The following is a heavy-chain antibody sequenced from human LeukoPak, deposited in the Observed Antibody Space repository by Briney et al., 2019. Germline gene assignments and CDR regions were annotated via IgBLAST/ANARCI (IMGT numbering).Heavy chain of an antibody. J-gene: IGHJ5*02. V-gene: IGHV3-23*01. CDR2: ISGSGGST. D-gene: IGHD6-13*01. CDR3: ARGMGGGSSWYWFDP. Sequence: GGSLRLSCAASGFTFSSYAMSWVRQAPGKGLEWVSAISGSGGSTYYADSVKGRFTISRDNSKNTLYLQMNSLRAEDTAVYYCARGMGGGSSWYWFDPWGQGTLVTVSS. CDR1: GFTFSSYA.